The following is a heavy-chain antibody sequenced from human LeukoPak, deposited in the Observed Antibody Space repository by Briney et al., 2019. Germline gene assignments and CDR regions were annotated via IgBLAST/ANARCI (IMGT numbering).Heavy chain of an antibody. CDR2: ICPPTGGT. CDR1: GYTFTAYH. Sequence: ASVKVSCKPSGYTFTAYHMHWVRQAPGQGVEFMGWICPPTGGTILAEKFQGRVTMTRDTSITTAYMELSGLNFDDTAVYYCVRENWYYDHWGQGTLVTVSS. V-gene: IGHV1-2*02. D-gene: IGHD3-16*01. CDR3: VRENWYYDH. J-gene: IGHJ4*02.